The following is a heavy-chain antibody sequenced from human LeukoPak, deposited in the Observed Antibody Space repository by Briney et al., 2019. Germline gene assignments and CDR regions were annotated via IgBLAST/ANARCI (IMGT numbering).Heavy chain of an antibody. CDR1: GYTFTSYD. CDR3: ARAQQLNDYYYYYMDV. D-gene: IGHD6-13*01. V-gene: IGHV1-8*01. J-gene: IGHJ6*03. CDR2: MNPNSGNT. Sequence: ASVKVSCKASGYTFTSYDINWVRQATGQGLEWMGWMNPNSGNTGYAQKFQGRVTMTRNTSISTAYMELSSLRSEDTAVYYCARAQQLNDYYYYYMDVWGKGTTVTVSS.